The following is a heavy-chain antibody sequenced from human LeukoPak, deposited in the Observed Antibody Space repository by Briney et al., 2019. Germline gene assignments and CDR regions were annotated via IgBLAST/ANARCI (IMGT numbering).Heavy chain of an antibody. Sequence: PGGSLRLSCAASGFTFSDYYMNWVRQAPGKGLEWVSYISSSGSTIYYADSVKGRFTISRDNAKNSLYLQMNSLRAEDTAVYYCAREKYYYGLSYYPYMDVWGKGTTVTISS. D-gene: IGHD3-10*01. J-gene: IGHJ6*03. CDR1: GFTFSDYY. V-gene: IGHV3-11*04. CDR3: AREKYYYGLSYYPYMDV. CDR2: ISSSGSTI.